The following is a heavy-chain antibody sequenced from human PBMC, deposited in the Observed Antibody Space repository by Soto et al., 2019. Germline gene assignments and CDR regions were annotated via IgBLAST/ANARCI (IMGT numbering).Heavy chain of an antibody. CDR1: GGTFSSYA. CDR2: IIPIFGTA. D-gene: IGHD2-8*01. Sequence: ASVKVSCKASGGTFSSYAISWVRQARGQGLEWMGVIIPIFGTANYAQKFQGRVTITADESTSTAYMELSSLRSEDTAVYYCARAPLFCTNGVCYTAHFDYWGQGTLVTVSS. CDR3: ARAPLFCTNGVCYTAHFDY. J-gene: IGHJ4*02. V-gene: IGHV1-69*13.